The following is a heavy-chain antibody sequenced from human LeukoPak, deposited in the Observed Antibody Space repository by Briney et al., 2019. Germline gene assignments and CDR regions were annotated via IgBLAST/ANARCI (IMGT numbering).Heavy chain of an antibody. J-gene: IGHJ4*02. Sequence: SETLSHTCTVTGGSFSTYCWSWIRQPPGKGLEWIGHFYYSGSTNYNPSLKSRVTISVDTSRNQFSLKLTSVTAADTAVYYCARGQGGNYYLNYFDYLRRGGKVTVSS. V-gene: IGHV4-59*01. D-gene: IGHD1-26*01. CDR1: GGSFSTYC. CDR3: ARGQGGNYYLNYFDY. CDR2: FYYSGST.